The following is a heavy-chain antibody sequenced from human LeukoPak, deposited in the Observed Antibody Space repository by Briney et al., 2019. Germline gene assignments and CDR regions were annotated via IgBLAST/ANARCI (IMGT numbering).Heavy chain of an antibody. CDR2: ISYDGSNK. V-gene: IGHV3-30*18. CDR1: GFTFSSYG. CDR3: AKAGYSSGWRNFDY. J-gene: IGHJ4*02. Sequence: PGGSLRLSCAASGFTFSSYGMHWVRQAPGKGLEWVAVISYDGSNKFYADSVKGRFTISKDNSKNTLYLQMNSLRAEDTAVYYYAKAGYSSGWRNFDYWGQGTLVTVSS. D-gene: IGHD6-19*01.